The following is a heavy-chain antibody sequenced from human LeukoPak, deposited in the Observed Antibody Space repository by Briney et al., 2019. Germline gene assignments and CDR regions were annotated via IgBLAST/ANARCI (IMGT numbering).Heavy chain of an antibody. CDR2: ISGSGGST. Sequence: QTGGSLRLSCAASGFTFSSYAMRWVRQAPGKGLEWVSAISGSGGSTYYADSVKGRFIISRDNSKNTLYLQMNSLRAEDTAVYYCARSLLTGDYWGQGTLVTVSS. V-gene: IGHV3-23*01. D-gene: IGHD3-9*01. CDR3: ARSLLTGDY. CDR1: GFTFSSYA. J-gene: IGHJ4*02.